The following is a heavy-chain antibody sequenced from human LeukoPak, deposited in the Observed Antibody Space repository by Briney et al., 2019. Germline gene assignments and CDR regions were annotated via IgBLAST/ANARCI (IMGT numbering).Heavy chain of an antibody. V-gene: IGHV4-61*02. J-gene: IGHJ4*02. Sequence: SQTLSLTCIVSGGSISSGSYYWSWIRQPAGKGLEWIGRIYTSGTTNYNPSLKSRVTISVDTSKNQFSLKLSSVTAADTAVYYCARDKIDYVWGSYRYTGLDYWGQGTLVTVSS. CDR3: ARDKIDYVWGSYRYTGLDY. D-gene: IGHD3-16*02. CDR1: GGSISSGSYY. CDR2: IYTSGTT.